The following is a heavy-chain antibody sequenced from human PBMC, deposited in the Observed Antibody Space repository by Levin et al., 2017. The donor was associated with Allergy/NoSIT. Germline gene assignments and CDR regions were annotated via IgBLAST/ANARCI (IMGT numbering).Heavy chain of an antibody. CDR3: ARAVGVVIPAAIDY. CDR1: GSSFSGGFH. CDR2: IYHNGNT. Sequence: SETLSLTCTVSGSSFSGGFHWGWIRQPPGKGLELIGSIYHNGNTNYNPSLKSRFTISLDTSKNQFSLNLSSVTAADTAVYYCARAVGVVIPAAIDYWGQGNLVTVSS. J-gene: IGHJ4*02. V-gene: IGHV4-38-2*02. D-gene: IGHD3-3*01.